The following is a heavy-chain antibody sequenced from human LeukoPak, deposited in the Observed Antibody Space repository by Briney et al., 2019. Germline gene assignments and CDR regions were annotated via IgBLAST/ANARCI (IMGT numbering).Heavy chain of an antibody. CDR3: ARGRGLLWFGELLSLSSYGMDV. Sequence: SETLSLTCAVYGGSFRGYYWSWIRQPPGKGLEWIGEINHSGSTNYNPSLKSRVTISVDTSKNQFSLKLSSVTAADTAVYYCARGRGLLWFGELLSLSSYGMDVWGQGTTVTVSS. J-gene: IGHJ6*02. D-gene: IGHD3-10*01. V-gene: IGHV4-34*01. CDR2: INHSGST. CDR1: GGSFRGYY.